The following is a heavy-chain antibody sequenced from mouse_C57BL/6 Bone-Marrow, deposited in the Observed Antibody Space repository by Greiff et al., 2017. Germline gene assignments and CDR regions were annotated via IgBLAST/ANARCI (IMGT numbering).Heavy chain of an antibody. CDR2: INPNNGGT. V-gene: IGHV1-26*01. CDR1: GYTFTDYY. Sequence: EVQLQQSGPELVKPGASVKISCKASGYTFTDYYMNWVKQSHGKSLEWIGDINPNNGGTSYNQKFKGKATLSVEKSSSTAYMELRSLTSEDSAVYYCARSGITTDFDDWGQGTTLTVSS. J-gene: IGHJ2*01. CDR3: ARSGITTDFDD. D-gene: IGHD1-1*01.